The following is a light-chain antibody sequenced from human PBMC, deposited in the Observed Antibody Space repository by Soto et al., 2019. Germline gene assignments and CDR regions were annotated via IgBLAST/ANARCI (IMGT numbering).Light chain of an antibody. CDR2: DVN. V-gene: IGLV2-14*03. Sequence: QSALTQPASVSASPGQSITIACTGTSSDVGAYNYVSWYQQHPAKAPKLMIYDVNNRPSGVSDRFSGSKSANTASLTISGLQAEAEADYYCTSYTRSDTVIFGGGTKLTVL. J-gene: IGLJ2*01. CDR3: TSYTRSDTVI. CDR1: SSDVGAYNY.